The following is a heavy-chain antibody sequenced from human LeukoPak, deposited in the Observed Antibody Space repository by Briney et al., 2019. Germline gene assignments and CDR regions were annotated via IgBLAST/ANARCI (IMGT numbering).Heavy chain of an antibody. D-gene: IGHD3-22*01. Sequence: SETLSHTCTVSGGSISSYYWSWIRQPPGKGLEWIGYINYSGSTNYNPSLKSRVTISEDTSKNQFSLKLSSVTAADTAVYYCARNYYDTKKPWDWGQGTLVTVSS. J-gene: IGHJ4*02. V-gene: IGHV4-59*08. CDR1: GGSISSYY. CDR3: ARNYYDTKKPWD. CDR2: INYSGST.